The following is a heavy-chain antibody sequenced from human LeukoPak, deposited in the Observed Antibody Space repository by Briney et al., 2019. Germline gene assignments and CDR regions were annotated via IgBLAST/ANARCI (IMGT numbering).Heavy chain of an antibody. Sequence: SVKVSCKASGGTFSSYAISGVRQAPGQGLEWMGRIIPILGIANYAQKFQGRVTITADKSTSTAYMELSSLRSEDTAVYYCARAGTEYYYDSSGYPDYWGQGTLVTVSS. V-gene: IGHV1-69*04. CDR3: ARAGTEYYYDSSGYPDY. CDR1: GGTFSSYA. CDR2: IIPILGIA. D-gene: IGHD3-22*01. J-gene: IGHJ4*02.